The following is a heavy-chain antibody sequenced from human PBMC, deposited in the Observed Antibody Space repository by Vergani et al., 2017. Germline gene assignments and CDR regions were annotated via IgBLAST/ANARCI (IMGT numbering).Heavy chain of an antibody. CDR2: ISFDGTNE. V-gene: IGHV3-30-3*01. CDR3: VRDRGLCAGGRCYTEAWDY. J-gene: IGHJ4*02. Sequence: QVQLVESGGGVVQPGTSLRLSCVVSGFALNRHAMYWVRQAPGKGLEWVVGISFDGTNEYYPDLVKGRFTISRDIAKNTLYLQARSLRLEDTGVYHCVRDRGLCAGGRCYTEAWDYWGQGTPVTVSS. D-gene: IGHD2-2*02. CDR1: GFALNRHA.